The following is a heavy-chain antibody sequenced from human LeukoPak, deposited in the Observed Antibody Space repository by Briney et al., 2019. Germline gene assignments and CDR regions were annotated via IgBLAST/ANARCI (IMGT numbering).Heavy chain of an antibody. J-gene: IGHJ5*02. CDR3: ARGQARLSWFDP. V-gene: IGHV4-34*01. CDR2: INHSGST. Sequence: SETLSLTCAVYGGSFSGYYWSWIRQPPGKGLEWIGEINHSGSTNYNPSLKSRVTISVDTSKNQFFLRLSSVTAADTAVYYCARGQARLSWFDPWGQGTLVTVSS. CDR1: GGSFSGYY. D-gene: IGHD6-19*01.